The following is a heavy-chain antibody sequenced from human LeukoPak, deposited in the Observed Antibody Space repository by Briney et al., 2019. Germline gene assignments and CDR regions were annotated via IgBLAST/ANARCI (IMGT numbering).Heavy chain of an antibody. CDR1: GFDFSSNW. CDR2: IKGDGIST. D-gene: IGHD3-3*01. CDR3: AKDHYWSIDY. J-gene: IGHJ4*02. Sequence: GGSLRLSCAASGFDFSSNWMHWVRHAPGQGMVWVSRIKGDGISTNYADSVKGRFTISRDIAKNTLYLQMNSLRAEDTGVYYCAKDHYWSIDYWGRGTLVTVSS. V-gene: IGHV3-74*01.